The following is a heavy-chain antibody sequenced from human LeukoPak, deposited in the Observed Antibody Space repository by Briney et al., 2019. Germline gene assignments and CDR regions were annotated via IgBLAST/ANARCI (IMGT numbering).Heavy chain of an antibody. Sequence: GGSLSLSCAASGFTFSSYWMSWARQAPGKGLEWVANIKQDGSEKYYVDSVKGRFTISRDNAKNSLYLQMNSLRAEDTAVYYCARGGYSGYDFDYWGQGTLVTVSS. V-gene: IGHV3-7*03. J-gene: IGHJ4*02. CDR2: IKQDGSEK. D-gene: IGHD5-12*01. CDR1: GFTFSSYW. CDR3: ARGGYSGYDFDY.